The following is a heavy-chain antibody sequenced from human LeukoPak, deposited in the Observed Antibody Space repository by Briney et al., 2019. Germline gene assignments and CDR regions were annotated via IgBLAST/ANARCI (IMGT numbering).Heavy chain of an antibody. CDR2: INHSGST. D-gene: IGHD3-9*01. CDR1: GGSFSGYY. J-gene: IGHJ4*02. V-gene: IGHV4-34*01. Sequence: PSETLSLTCAVYGGSFSGYYWSWIRQPPGKGLEWIGEINHSGSTNYNPSLKSRVTISVDTSKDQFSLKLSSVTAADTAVYYCARAILTGYYRLDYWGQGTLVTVSS. CDR3: ARAILTGYYRLDY.